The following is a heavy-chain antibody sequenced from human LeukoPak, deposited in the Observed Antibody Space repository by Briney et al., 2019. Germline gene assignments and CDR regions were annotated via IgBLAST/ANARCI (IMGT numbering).Heavy chain of an antibody. D-gene: IGHD6-19*01. CDR2: ISYDGSNK. Sequence: GGSLRLSCAASGFTFSSYGMHWVRQAPGKGLEWVAVISYDGSNKYYADSVKGRFTISRDNSKNTLYLQINSLRAEDTAVYYCAKGSSGHDYWGQGTLVTVSS. V-gene: IGHV3-30*18. CDR1: GFTFSSYG. CDR3: AKGSSGHDY. J-gene: IGHJ4*02.